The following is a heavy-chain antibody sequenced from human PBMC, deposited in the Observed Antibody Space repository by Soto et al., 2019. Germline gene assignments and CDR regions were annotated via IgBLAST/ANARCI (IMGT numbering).Heavy chain of an antibody. CDR3: ARDRQWLVQGSYYYYGMDV. D-gene: IGHD6-19*01. CDR1: GGSISSYY. V-gene: IGHV4-59*01. CDR2: IYYSGST. J-gene: IGHJ6*02. Sequence: SETLSLTCTVSGGSISSYYWSWIRQPPGKGLEWIGYIYYSGSTNYNPSLKSRVTISVDTSKNQFSLKLSSVTAADTAVYYCARDRQWLVQGSYYYYGMDVWGQGTTVTV.